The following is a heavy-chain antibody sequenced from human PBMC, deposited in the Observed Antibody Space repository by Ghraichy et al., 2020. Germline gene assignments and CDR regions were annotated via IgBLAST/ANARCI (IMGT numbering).Heavy chain of an antibody. CDR1: GGSFSGYY. V-gene: IGHV4-34*01. J-gene: IGHJ4*02. Sequence: SETLSLTCAVYGGSFSGYYWSWIRQPPGKGLEWIGEINHSGSTNYNPSLKSRVTISVDTSKNQFSLKLSSVTAADTAVYYCAIWGGGYFDWFEQLGSPRRGYFDYWGQGTLVTVSS. D-gene: IGHD3-9*01. CDR3: AIWGGGYFDWFEQLGSPRRGYFDY. CDR2: INHSGST.